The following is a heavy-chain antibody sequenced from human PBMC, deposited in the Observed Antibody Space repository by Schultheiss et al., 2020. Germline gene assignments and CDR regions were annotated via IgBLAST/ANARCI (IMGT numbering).Heavy chain of an antibody. CDR1: GYSFTSYW. V-gene: IGHV5-51*01. D-gene: IGHD5-12*01. CDR2: IYPGDSDT. Sequence: GESLKISCKGSGYSFTSYWVGWVRQMPGKGLEWMGIIYPGDSDTRYSPSFQGQVTISADKSISTAYLQWSSLKASDTAMYYCTIRSGYSGYDWEGGYFDYWGQGTLVTVSS. CDR3: TIRSGYSGYDWEGGYFDY. J-gene: IGHJ4*02.